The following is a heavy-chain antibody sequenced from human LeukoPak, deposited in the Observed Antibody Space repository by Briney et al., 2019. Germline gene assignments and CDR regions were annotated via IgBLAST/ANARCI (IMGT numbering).Heavy chain of an antibody. CDR1: RYTLTGYF. J-gene: IGHJ4*02. CDR2: IKTNSGGT. D-gene: IGHD6-25*01. CDR3: AREGAATPSDFDY. V-gene: IGHV1-2*02. Sequence: ASVKDSCKAPRYTLTGYFMHRVRQAPGQGLEWMGWIKTNSGGTKYAQKFQGRVTMTRDTSISTAYMELTRLRSDDTAVYYCAREGAATPSDFDYWGQGTLVTVSS.